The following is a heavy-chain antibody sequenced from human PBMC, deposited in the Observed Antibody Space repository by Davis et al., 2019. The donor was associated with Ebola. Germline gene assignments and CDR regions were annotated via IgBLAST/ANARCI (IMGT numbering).Heavy chain of an antibody. CDR3: ARDPSDGLKGNAFDI. V-gene: IGHV4-34*01. J-gene: IGHJ3*02. D-gene: IGHD2-8*01. Sequence: PSETLSLTCAVYGGSFSGYYWSWIRQPPGKGLEWIGEINHSGSTNYNPSLKSRVTISVDTSKNQFSLKLSSVTAADTAVYYCARDPSDGLKGNAFDIWGQGTMVTVSS. CDR2: INHSGST. CDR1: GGSFSGYY.